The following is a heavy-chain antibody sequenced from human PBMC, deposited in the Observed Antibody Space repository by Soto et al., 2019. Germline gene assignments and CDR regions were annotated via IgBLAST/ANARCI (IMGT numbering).Heavy chain of an antibody. Sequence: SVKVSCKASGYTFTSYYMHWVRHAPGQGLEWMGIINPSGGSTSYAQKFQGRVTMTRDTSTSTVYMELSSLRSEDTAVYYCASNNLIKGDYDDLSYWGQGTLVTVSS. J-gene: IGHJ4*02. D-gene: IGHD4-17*01. CDR3: ASNNLIKGDYDDLSY. CDR2: INPSGGST. V-gene: IGHV1-46*03. CDR1: GYTFTSYY.